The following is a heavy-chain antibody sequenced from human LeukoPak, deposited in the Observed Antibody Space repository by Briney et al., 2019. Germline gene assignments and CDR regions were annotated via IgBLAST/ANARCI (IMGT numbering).Heavy chain of an antibody. J-gene: IGHJ4*02. CDR1: GFPFSDYY. CDR2: ISNSGSVI. Sequence: GRSLRLSCAASGFPFSDYYMTWIRQAPGKGLEWVSYISNSGSVIYYGDSVKGRFTISRDNAKNSLYLQMNSLRLEDTALYYCARDRGWSTFNYWGQGSLVTVSS. CDR3: ARDRGWSTFNY. V-gene: IGHV3-11*04. D-gene: IGHD6-19*01.